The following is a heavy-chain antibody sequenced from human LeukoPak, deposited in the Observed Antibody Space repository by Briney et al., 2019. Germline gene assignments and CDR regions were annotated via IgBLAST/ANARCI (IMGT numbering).Heavy chain of an antibody. CDR2: ISYDGSNK. D-gene: IGHD3-16*01. Sequence: GGSLRLSCAASGFTFSSYAMSWVRQAPGKGLEWVAVISYDGSNKYYADSVKGRFTISRDNSKNTLYLQMNSLRAEDTAVYYCAGGKGLDYWGQGTLVTVSS. CDR3: AGGKGLDY. V-gene: IGHV3-30-3*01. CDR1: GFTFSSYA. J-gene: IGHJ4*02.